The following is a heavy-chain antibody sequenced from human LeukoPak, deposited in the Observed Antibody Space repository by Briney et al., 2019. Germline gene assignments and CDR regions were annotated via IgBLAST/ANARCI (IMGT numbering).Heavy chain of an antibody. V-gene: IGHV3-73*01. Sequence: GGSLRLSCAASGFTFSGSGIHWVRQASGRGLEWIGRLRSKANNYATAYAASVNGRFTISRDDSKNTAYLQMNSLKTEDTAVYYCARDKSVYYDTSGSRFDYWGQGTLVTVSS. D-gene: IGHD3-22*01. CDR2: LRSKANNYAT. CDR1: GFTFSGSG. CDR3: ARDKSVYYDTSGSRFDY. J-gene: IGHJ4*02.